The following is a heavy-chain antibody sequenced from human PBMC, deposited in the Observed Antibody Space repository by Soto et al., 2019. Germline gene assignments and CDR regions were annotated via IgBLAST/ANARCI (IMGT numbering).Heavy chain of an antibody. D-gene: IGHD3-10*01. CDR1: GVSISSGNW. CDR2: IFHDGTA. Sequence: NPSETLSLTCAVSGVSISSGNWWTWVRQTPQRGLEYIGEIFHDGTANYYPSFERRVAISVDTSKNQFSLKLTSVTAADTAIYFCARLVYHTRLNYMYFDFWGQGALVTVSS. CDR3: ARLVYHTRLNYMYFDF. J-gene: IGHJ4*02. V-gene: IGHV4-4*02.